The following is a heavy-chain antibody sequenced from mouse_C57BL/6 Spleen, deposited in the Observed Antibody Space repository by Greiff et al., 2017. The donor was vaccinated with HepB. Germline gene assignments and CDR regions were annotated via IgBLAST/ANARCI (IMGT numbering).Heavy chain of an antibody. J-gene: IGHJ4*01. CDR1: GFTFSSYA. CDR2: ISDGGSYT. D-gene: IGHD2-5*01. Sequence: EVNVVESGGGLVKPGGSLKLSCAASGFTFSSYAMSWVRQTPEKRLEWVATISDGGSYTYYPDNVKGRFTISRDNAKNNLYLQMSHLKSEDTAMYYCAREGYSNYDAMDYWGQGTSVTVSS. V-gene: IGHV5-4*01. CDR3: AREGYSNYDAMDY.